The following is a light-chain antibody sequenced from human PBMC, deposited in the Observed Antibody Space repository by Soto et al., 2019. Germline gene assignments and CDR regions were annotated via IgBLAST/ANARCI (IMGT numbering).Light chain of an antibody. CDR1: QDISSY. J-gene: IGKJ5*01. V-gene: IGKV1-9*01. Sequence: IQLTQSPSSLSASVGDRVTITCRASQDISSYLAWYQQKPGKAPKLLIYAASTLESGVPSRFSATVSGTEFSLTITSLQPEDFATYYCQQLFDSPITFGQGTRLEIK. CDR3: QQLFDSPIT. CDR2: AAS.